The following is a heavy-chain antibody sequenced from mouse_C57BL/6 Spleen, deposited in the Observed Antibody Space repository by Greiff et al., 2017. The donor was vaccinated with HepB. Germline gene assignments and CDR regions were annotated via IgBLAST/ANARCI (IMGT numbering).Heavy chain of an antibody. J-gene: IGHJ1*03. D-gene: IGHD2-3*01. CDR3: TRCDGHWYFDV. Sequence: QVQLQQSGAELVRPGASVTLSCKASGYTFTDYEMHWVKQTPVHGLEWIGAIDPETGGTAYNQKFKGKAILTADKSSSTAYMELRSLTSEDSAVYYCTRCDGHWYFDVWGTGTTVTVSS. CDR1: GYTFTDYE. V-gene: IGHV1-15*01. CDR2: IDPETGGT.